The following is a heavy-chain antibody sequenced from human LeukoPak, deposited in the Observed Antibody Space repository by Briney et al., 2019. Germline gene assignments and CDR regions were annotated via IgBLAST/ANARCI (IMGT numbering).Heavy chain of an antibody. J-gene: IGHJ3*02. Sequence: PGGSLRLSCAASGFTFSSYAMSWVRQAPGKGLEWVSVIYSGGSTYYADSVKGRFTISRDNSKNTLYLQMNSLRAEDTAVYYCARGAIKGAFDIWGQGTMVTVSS. CDR3: ARGAIKGAFDI. CDR1: GFTFSSYA. CDR2: IYSGGST. V-gene: IGHV3-53*01.